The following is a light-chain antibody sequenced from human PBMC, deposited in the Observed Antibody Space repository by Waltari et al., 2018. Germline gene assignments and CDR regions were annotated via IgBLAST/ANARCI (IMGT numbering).Light chain of an antibody. CDR2: KAS. V-gene: IGLV3-25*03. J-gene: IGLJ2*01. CDR3: QSADSSGTYVV. Sequence: SYELTQPPSVSVSPGQTARITCPGDALPKQYAYWYQQKPGQAPVLVIYKASERPSGIPGRFSGSSSGTTVTLTISGVQAEDEADYYCQSADSSGTYVVFGGGTKLTVL. CDR1: ALPKQY.